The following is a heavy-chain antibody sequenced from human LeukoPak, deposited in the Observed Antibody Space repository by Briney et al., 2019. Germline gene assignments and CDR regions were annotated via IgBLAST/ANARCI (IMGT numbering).Heavy chain of an antibody. CDR1: GFSLSAHG. Sequence: GGSLTLSCAASGFSLSAHGIHWVRQAPGKGLEWLAAIPSDGPRAYYEGSVKARFTVSRDQNTVFLRMYSLRPEDTAVYFCAREHAVYFYSVLDVWGQGTTVTVSS. V-gene: IGHV3-30*03. CDR3: AREHAVYFYSVLDV. CDR2: IPSDGPRA. D-gene: IGHD5/OR15-5a*01. J-gene: IGHJ6*02.